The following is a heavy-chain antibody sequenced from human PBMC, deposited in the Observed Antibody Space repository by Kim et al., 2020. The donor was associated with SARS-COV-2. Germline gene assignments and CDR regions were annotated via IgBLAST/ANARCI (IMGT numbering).Heavy chain of an antibody. V-gene: IGHV1-3*04. CDR2: INTGNGNT. CDR1: GYTFTDYI. Sequence: ASVKVSCKAYGYTFTDYIVHWARQAPGQRLEWMGWINTGNGNTEYSQKFQGRVTLTRDTSATTANMEMSGLRSEDTALYYCVREDYGDY. D-gene: IGHD4-17*01. J-gene: IGHJ4*03. CDR3: VREDYGDY.